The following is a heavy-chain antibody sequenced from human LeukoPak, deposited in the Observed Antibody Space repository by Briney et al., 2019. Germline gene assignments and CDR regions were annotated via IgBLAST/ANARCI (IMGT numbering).Heavy chain of an antibody. Sequence: SETLSLTCTVSGGSISSSSYYWGWIRQPPGKGLEWIGSIYYSGSTYYNPSLKSRVTISVDTSKNQFSLKLSSVTAADTAVYYCARDLMAAADRGDYWGQGTLVTVSS. J-gene: IGHJ4*02. V-gene: IGHV4-39*07. D-gene: IGHD6-13*01. CDR3: ARDLMAAADRGDY. CDR1: GGSISSSSYY. CDR2: IYYSGST.